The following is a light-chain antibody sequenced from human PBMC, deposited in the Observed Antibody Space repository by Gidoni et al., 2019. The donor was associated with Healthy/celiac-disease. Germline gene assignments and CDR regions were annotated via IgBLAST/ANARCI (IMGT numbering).Light chain of an antibody. Sequence: DIVLTQSPATLSLSPGERATLSCRASQSVSSYLAWYQQKHGQAPRLLIYDAANRATGIPARFSGSGSETDFTLTISSLEPEDFAVYYCQQRSNWPITFXQXTRLEIK. CDR1: QSVSSY. V-gene: IGKV3-11*01. J-gene: IGKJ5*01. CDR3: QQRSNWPIT. CDR2: DAA.